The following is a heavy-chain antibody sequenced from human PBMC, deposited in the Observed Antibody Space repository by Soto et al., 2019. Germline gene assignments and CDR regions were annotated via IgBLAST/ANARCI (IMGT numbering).Heavy chain of an antibody. CDR3: ATGASGDGYNP. V-gene: IGHV1-8*01. Sequence: GSVKVSCKASGYTFTSYDINWVRQATGQGLEWMGWMNPSGGSTSYAQKFQGRVTMTRDTSTSTVYMELSSLRSEDTAVYYCATGASGDGYNPWGQGTLVTVSS. J-gene: IGHJ4*02. CDR1: GYTFTSYD. CDR2: MNPSGGST. D-gene: IGHD3-10*01.